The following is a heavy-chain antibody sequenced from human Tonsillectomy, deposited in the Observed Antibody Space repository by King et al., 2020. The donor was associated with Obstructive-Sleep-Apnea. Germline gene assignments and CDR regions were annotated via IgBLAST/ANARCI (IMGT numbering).Heavy chain of an antibody. V-gene: IGHV4-30-4*08. CDR3: ARGRRDWGEIVDY. CDR2: IYYSGNA. Sequence: VQLQESGPGLVKPSQTLSLTCTVSGDSITSGDYYWNWIRQPPGKGLEWIGYIYYSGNAYYNPSLKSRISISVDTSKNQFSLKLNSVTAADTAVYYCARGRRDWGEIVDYWGQGTLVTVSS. D-gene: IGHD3/OR15-3a*01. J-gene: IGHJ4*02. CDR1: GDSITSGDYY.